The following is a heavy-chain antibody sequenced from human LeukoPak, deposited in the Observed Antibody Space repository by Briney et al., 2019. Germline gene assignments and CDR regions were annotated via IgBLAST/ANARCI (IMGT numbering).Heavy chain of an antibody. D-gene: IGHD3-22*01. CDR1: GGSISSSSYY. J-gene: IGHJ4*02. CDR2: IYYSGST. CDR3: ARGYDSSGYFDY. V-gene: IGHV4-61*01. Sequence: SETLSLTCTVSGGSISSSSYYWSWIRQPPGKGLEWIGYIYYSGSTNYNPSLKSRVTISVDTSKNQFSLKLSSVTAADTAVYYCARGYDSSGYFDYWGQGTLVTVSS.